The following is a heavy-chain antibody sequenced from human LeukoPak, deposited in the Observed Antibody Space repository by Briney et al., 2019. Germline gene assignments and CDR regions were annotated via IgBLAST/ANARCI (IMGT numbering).Heavy chain of an antibody. Sequence: GASVKVSCKASGGTFSSYAISWVRQAPGQGLEWMGGIIPIFGTANYAQKFQGRVTITADESTSTAYMELSSLRSEDTAVYYCARGKFSWGGYYLGFDYWGQGTLVTVSS. CDR1: GGTFSSYA. CDR2: IIPIFGTA. D-gene: IGHD3-3*01. V-gene: IGHV1-69*13. J-gene: IGHJ4*02. CDR3: ARGKFSWGGYYLGFDY.